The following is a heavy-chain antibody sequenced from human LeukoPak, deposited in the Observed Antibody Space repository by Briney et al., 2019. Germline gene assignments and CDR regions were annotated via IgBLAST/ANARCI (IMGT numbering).Heavy chain of an antibody. V-gene: IGHV3-73*01. CDR1: GFTFSGSV. Sequence: GGSLRLSCAASGFTFSGSVMHWVRQASGKGLEWVGRIRSKVNSYATAYAASVKGRFTISRDDSKNTAYLQMNSLKTEDTAVYYCTTTYYDFWRDLFDYWGQGTLVTVSS. CDR3: TTTYYDFWRDLFDY. CDR2: IRSKVNSYAT. D-gene: IGHD3-3*01. J-gene: IGHJ4*02.